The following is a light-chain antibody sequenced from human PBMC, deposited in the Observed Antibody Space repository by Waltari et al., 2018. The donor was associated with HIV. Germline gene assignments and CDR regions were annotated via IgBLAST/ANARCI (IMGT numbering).Light chain of an antibody. CDR1: QSVRNY. J-gene: IGKJ5*01. CDR3: QQRSNWPPIT. V-gene: IGKV3-11*01. CDR2: ETS. Sequence: ELVLTQSPATLSLSPGERATLSCRASQSVRNYLAWYQHKPGQSPRLLIYETSKRATGTAARFSGSGSGTDFSLTISSLEPEDVGVYYCQQRSNWPPITFGQGTRVEIK.